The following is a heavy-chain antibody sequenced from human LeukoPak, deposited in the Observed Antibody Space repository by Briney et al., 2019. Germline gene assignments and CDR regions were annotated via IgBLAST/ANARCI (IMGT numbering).Heavy chain of an antibody. V-gene: IGHV5-51*01. Sequence: LGESLKISCKGSGYSFTSYWIGWVRQMPGKGLEWMGIIYPGDSDTRYSPSFQGQVTISADKSITTPYLQWSSLKASDTAMYSCARLTTVVGGGNFDYWGQGTLVTVSS. CDR1: GYSFTSYW. J-gene: IGHJ4*02. CDR3: ARLTTVVGGGNFDY. CDR2: IYPGDSDT. D-gene: IGHD4-17*01.